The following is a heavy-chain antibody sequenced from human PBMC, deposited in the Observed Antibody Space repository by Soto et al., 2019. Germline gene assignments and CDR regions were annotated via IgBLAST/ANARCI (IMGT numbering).Heavy chain of an antibody. D-gene: IGHD2-15*01. CDR2: IYYSGRT. CDR3: ARRDWVGAAGDYYYGLDV. CDR1: GGSISSSSYY. V-gene: IGHV4-39*01. Sequence: SETLSLTCTVSGGSISSSSYYWGWIRQPPGMRLEWLGNIYYSGRTYYNPSLRSRVTISVDTSKNQFSLKLSFVTAADTAVYYCARRDWVGAAGDYYYGLDVWGQGTTVTVSS. J-gene: IGHJ6*02.